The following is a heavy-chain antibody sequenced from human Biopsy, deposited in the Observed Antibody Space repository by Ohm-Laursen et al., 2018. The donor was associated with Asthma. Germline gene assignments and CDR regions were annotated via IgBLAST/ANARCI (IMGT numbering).Heavy chain of an antibody. CDR2: ISWNSGNI. J-gene: IGHJ4*01. Sequence: SLRLSCSASGFSFDDCAMHWVRHAPGKGLEWVSSISWNSGNIDYADSVKGRFTISRDNAKNSLYLQMQSVRPEDTAFYYCAKSADYYDSTDYLDFWGRGTLVTVSS. D-gene: IGHD3-22*01. V-gene: IGHV3-9*01. CDR3: AKSADYYDSTDYLDF. CDR1: GFSFDDCA.